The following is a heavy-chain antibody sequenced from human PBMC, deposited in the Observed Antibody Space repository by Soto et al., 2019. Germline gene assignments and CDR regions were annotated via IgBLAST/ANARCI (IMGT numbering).Heavy chain of an antibody. CDR2: IYYSGST. CDR3: ARDRIAGAGQNYHYYYGMDV. V-gene: IGHV4-59*01. J-gene: IGHJ6*02. CDR1: GGSISSYY. Sequence: SETLSLTCTVSGGSISSYYWSWIRQPPGKGLEWIGYIYYSGSTNYNPSLKSRVTISVDTSKNQFSLKLSSVTAADTAVYYCARDRIAGAGQNYHYYYGMDVWGQGTTVTVSS. D-gene: IGHD6-19*01.